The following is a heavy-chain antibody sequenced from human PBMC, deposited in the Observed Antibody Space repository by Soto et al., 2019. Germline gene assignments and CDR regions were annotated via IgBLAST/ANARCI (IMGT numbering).Heavy chain of an antibody. CDR1: GYSFTSYW. V-gene: IGHV5-51*01. Sequence: PGESMKISCKGSGYSFTSYWIGWVCQKPGKGLEWMGIIYPGDSDTRYSPSFQGQVTISADKSISTAYLQWSSLKASDTAMYYCARIYDYGDYVQAEYFQHWGQGTLVTVSS. D-gene: IGHD4-17*01. CDR2: IYPGDSDT. CDR3: ARIYDYGDYVQAEYFQH. J-gene: IGHJ1*01.